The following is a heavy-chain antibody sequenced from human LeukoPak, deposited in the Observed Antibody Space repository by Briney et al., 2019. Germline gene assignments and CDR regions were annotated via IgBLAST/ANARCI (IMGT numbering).Heavy chain of an antibody. J-gene: IGHJ4*02. CDR3: ARRGYYGSGSYYPYPYYFDY. CDR2: ISSSGSTI. D-gene: IGHD3-10*01. Sequence: KPGESLKISCAASGFTFSDYYMSWIRQAPGKGLEWVSYISSSGSTIYYADSVKGRFTISRDNAKNSLYLQMNSLRAEDTAVYYCARRGYYGSGSYYPYPYYFDYWGQGTLVTVSS. CDR1: GFTFSDYY. V-gene: IGHV3-11*01.